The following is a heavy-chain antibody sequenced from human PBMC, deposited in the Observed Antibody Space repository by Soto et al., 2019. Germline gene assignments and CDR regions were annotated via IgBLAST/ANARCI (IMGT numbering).Heavy chain of an antibody. J-gene: IGHJ3*01. CDR3: AKVNLRRLTGAAYDL. CDR1: GFTFGTYA. Sequence: EVQLLESGGDLVQPGGSLRLSCAASGFTFGTYAMTWVRQAPGKGLEWVSSISDSGGSTNYADSVKGRFTVSRDNSKNTLYLQMNSLRAEDTAMYYCAKVNLRRLTGAAYDLWGQWTVLTVSS. CDR2: ISDSGGST. V-gene: IGHV3-23*01. D-gene: IGHD5-12*01.